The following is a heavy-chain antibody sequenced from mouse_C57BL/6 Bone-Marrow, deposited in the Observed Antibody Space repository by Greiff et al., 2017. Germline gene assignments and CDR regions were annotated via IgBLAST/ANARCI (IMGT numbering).Heavy chain of an antibody. V-gene: IGHV5-6*01. CDR2: ISSGGSYP. CDR3: ARLSPFAY. J-gene: IGHJ3*01. Sequence: EVQLVESGGDLVKPGGSLKLSCAASGFTFSSYGMSWVRQTPDKRLEWVATISSGGSYPYYPDSVKGRFTISRDNAKNTLYLQMSSLKSEDTAMYYCARLSPFAYWGQGTLVTVSA. CDR1: GFTFSSYG. D-gene: IGHD6-2*01.